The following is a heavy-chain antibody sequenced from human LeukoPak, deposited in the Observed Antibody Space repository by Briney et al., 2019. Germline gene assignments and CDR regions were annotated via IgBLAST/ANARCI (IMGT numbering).Heavy chain of an antibody. J-gene: IGHJ6*03. CDR2: INHRGST. V-gene: IGHV4-34*01. CDR3: ARYCSSTTKSPYYYYYMDV. Sequence: SETLSLTCAVYGGSFSGYYWSWIRQPPGKGLEWIGEINHRGSTNYNPSLKSRVTISVDTSKNQFSLKLSSVTAADTAVYYCARYCSSTTKSPYYYYYMDVWGKGTTVTVSS. CDR1: GGSFSGYY. D-gene: IGHD2-2*01.